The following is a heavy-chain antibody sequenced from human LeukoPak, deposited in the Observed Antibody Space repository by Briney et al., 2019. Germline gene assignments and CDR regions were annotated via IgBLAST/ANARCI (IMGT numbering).Heavy chain of an antibody. J-gene: IGHJ4*02. V-gene: IGHV3-74*01. CDR3: ARGYNYGSADF. Sequence: GGSLRLSCAASGFTFSSFWMYWVRQVPGKGLVWVSRINRDGSSTTYADSVRGRFTISRDNARNTLYVQMNSLRAEDTAVYYCARGYNYGSADFWGQGTLVTVSS. CDR1: GFTFSSFW. D-gene: IGHD5-18*01. CDR2: INRDGSST.